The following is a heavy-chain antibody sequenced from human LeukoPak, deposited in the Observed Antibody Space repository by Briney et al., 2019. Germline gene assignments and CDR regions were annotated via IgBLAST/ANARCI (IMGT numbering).Heavy chain of an antibody. CDR3: ARGRSSSWYYFDY. CDR1: GYTFTSYG. V-gene: IGHV1-18*01. Sequence: GASVKVSCKASGYTFTSYGISWVRQAPGQGLEWMGWISAYNGNTNYAQKLQGRVTMTRDTSTSTVYMELSSLRSEDTAVYYCARGRSSSWYYFDYWGQGTLVTVSS. CDR2: ISAYNGNT. D-gene: IGHD6-13*01. J-gene: IGHJ4*02.